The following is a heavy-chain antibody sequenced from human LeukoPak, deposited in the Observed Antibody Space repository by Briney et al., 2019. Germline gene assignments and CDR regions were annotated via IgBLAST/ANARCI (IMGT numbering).Heavy chain of an antibody. D-gene: IGHD3-22*01. CDR1: GFTFSSYW. CDR2: IKQDGSEK. V-gene: IGHV3-7*01. J-gene: IGHJ4*02. Sequence: SGGSLRLSCAASGFTFSSYWMSWVRQAPGKGLEWVANIKQDGSEKYYVDSVKGRFTISRDNAKNSLYLQMNSLRAEDTAVYYCARCPYSSGPTPFDYWGQGTLVTVSS. CDR3: ARCPYSSGPTPFDY.